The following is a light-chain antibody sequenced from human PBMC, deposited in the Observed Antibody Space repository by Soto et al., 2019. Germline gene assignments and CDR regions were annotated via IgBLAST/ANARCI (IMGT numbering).Light chain of an antibody. CDR3: QTWGTGIGV. V-gene: IGLV4-69*01. J-gene: IGLJ2*01. Sequence: QGVVTQSPSASASLGASVKLTCTLSSGHSSYAIAWHQQQPEKGPRYLMKLNSDGSHSKGDGIPDRFSGSSSGAERYLTISSLQSEDEADYYCQTWGTGIGVFGGGTKLTVL. CDR1: SGHSSYA. CDR2: LNSDGSH.